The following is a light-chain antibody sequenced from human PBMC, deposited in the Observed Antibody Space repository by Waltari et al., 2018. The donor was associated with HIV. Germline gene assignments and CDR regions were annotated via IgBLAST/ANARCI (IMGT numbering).Light chain of an antibody. V-gene: IGLV2-8*01. J-gene: IGLJ2*01. CDR1: SSDVGAYNY. CDR3: LSYTCGNRVI. CDR2: EVS. Sequence: QSALTQPPSASGSPGQSGTLTCTGTSSDVGAYNYVSWYQQHPGKAPKLLVSEVSKRPSGVPDRFSGSKSGNTASLTVAGLQAEDAAYYYCLSYTCGNRVIFGGGTKLTVL.